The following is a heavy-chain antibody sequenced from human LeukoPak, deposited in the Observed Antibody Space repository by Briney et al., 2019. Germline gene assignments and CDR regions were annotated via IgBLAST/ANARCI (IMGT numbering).Heavy chain of an antibody. CDR2: ISAYNGNT. CDR3: ASGDSSGYYGGY. J-gene: IGHJ4*02. V-gene: IGHV1-18*04. D-gene: IGHD3-22*01. Sequence: ASVKVSCKASGYTFTSYYMHWVRQAPEQGLEWMGWISAYNGNTNYAQKLQGRVTMTTDTSTSTAYMELRSLRSDDTAVYYCASGDSSGYYGGYWGQGTLVTVSS. CDR1: GYTFTSYY.